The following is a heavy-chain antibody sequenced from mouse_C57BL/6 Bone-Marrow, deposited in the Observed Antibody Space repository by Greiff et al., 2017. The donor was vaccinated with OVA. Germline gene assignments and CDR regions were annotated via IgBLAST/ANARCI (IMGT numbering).Heavy chain of an antibody. CDR1: GFNIKDDY. CDR2: IDPENGDT. V-gene: IGHV14-4*01. J-gene: IGHJ2*01. D-gene: IGHD2-2*01. CDR3: TRGYDEDY. Sequence: EVQLQQSGAELVRPGASVKLSCTASGFNIKDDYMHWVKQRPEQGLEWIGWIDPENGDTEYASKFQGKATITADTSSNTAYLQLSSLTSEDTAFYYCTRGYDEDYWGQGTTLTVSA.